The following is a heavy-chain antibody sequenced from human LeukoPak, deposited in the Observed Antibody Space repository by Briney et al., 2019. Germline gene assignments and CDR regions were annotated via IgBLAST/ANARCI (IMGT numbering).Heavy chain of an antibody. Sequence: SVKVSCKASGGTFSSYAISWVRQAPGQGLEWMGRIIPILGIANYAQKFQGRVTITADKSTSTAYMELSSLRSEDTAVYYCATPDGYNSYFDYWGQGTLVTVSS. V-gene: IGHV1-69*04. CDR1: GGTFSSYA. CDR3: ATPDGYNSYFDY. D-gene: IGHD5-24*01. CDR2: IIPILGIA. J-gene: IGHJ4*02.